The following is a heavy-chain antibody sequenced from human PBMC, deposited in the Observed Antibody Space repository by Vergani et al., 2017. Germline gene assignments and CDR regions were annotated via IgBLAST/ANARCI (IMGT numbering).Heavy chain of an antibody. Sequence: QVHLVESGGGVVQPGRSLRLSCVVSGFTSSYYGMHWVRQPPAKGLEWVAVISYAGTQKYYADSVKGRFTISRDNSKSTLYLQMNSLRTEDTAVYYCATKSCGTPGCEIGYFREWGQGTLVTVSS. CDR2: ISYAGTQK. CDR1: GFTSSYYG. V-gene: IGHV3-30*03. D-gene: IGHD1-1*01. J-gene: IGHJ1*01. CDR3: ATKSCGTPGCEIGYFRE.